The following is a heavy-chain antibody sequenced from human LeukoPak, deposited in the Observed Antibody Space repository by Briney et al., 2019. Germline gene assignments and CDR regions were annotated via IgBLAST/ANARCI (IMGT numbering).Heavy chain of an antibody. CDR1: GFTFSSFD. CDR2: ISPNGGST. V-gene: IGHV3-64D*09. Sequence: GGSLRLSCSASGFTFSSFDMHWVRQAPGKGLEYISAISPNGGSTYHADSVKGRFTISRDNSKNTLYLQMSSLRIEDTAVYYCVEIARDWGQATLVTVSS. CDR3: VEIARD. J-gene: IGHJ4*02.